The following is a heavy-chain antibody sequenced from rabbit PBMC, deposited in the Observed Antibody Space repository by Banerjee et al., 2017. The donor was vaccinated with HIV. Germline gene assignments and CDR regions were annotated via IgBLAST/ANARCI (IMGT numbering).Heavy chain of an antibody. V-gene: IGHV1S47*01. CDR2: IYPGFGIR. Sequence: ELVESGGGLVQPGESLKLSCKASGIDFSSYGISWVRQAPGKGPEWIAYIYPGFGIRNYANSVKGRFTISSDNAQNTVFLQMTSLTASDTATYFCARDYSSGWEDAFDPWGPGTLVTVS. CDR1: GIDFSSYG. CDR3: ARDYSSGWEDAFDP. D-gene: IGHD4-1*01. J-gene: IGHJ2*01.